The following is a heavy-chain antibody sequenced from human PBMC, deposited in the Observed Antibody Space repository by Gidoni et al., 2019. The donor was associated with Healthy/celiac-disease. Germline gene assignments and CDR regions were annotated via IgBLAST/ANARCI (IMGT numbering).Heavy chain of an antibody. D-gene: IGHD3-3*01. V-gene: IGHV4-39*01. Sequence: QLQLQESGPGLVKPSETLSLTCTFSGGSISSSSYYWGWIRQPPGKGLEWIGSIYYSGSTYYNPSLKSRVTISVDTSKNQFSLKLSSVTAADTAVYYCASRIGDYYYYGMDVWGQGTTVTVSS. CDR3: ASRIGDYYYYGMDV. CDR1: GGSISSSSYY. CDR2: IYYSGST. J-gene: IGHJ6*02.